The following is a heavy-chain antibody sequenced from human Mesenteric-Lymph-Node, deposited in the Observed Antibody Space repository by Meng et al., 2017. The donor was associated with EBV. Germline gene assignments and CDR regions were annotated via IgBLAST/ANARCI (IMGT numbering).Heavy chain of an antibody. CDR1: GGSTSTSDW. V-gene: IGHV4-4*02. Sequence: QFRLPESGPGSVTPSVTLSVTCDFSGGSTSTSDWWSWFRQPPGQGLEWIGEIYHTGSTNYNPSLRSRVTISVDNSKNQFSLRLNSVTAADTAVYYCAGLDDAYWFESWGQGTLVTVSS. J-gene: IGHJ5*01. D-gene: IGHD3-16*01. CDR2: IYHTGST. CDR3: AGLDDAYWFES.